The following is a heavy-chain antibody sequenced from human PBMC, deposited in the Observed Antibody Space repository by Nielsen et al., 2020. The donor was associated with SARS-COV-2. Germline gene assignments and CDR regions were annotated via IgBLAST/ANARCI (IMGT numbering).Heavy chain of an antibody. CDR1: GFTFSTYP. J-gene: IGHJ6*04. V-gene: IGHV3-30*01. CDR2: ISYVLSNK. D-gene: IGHD5/OR15-5a*01. CDR3: ARDSSVFYGLDV. Sequence: AGSLRLSCPPSGFTFSTYPMHWVRQPPGKLLEWVAVISYVLSNKYSADSVKGRFTISRDNSKNTLYLQMNSLRAEDTAVYYCARDSSVFYGLDVWGKGTTVTVSS.